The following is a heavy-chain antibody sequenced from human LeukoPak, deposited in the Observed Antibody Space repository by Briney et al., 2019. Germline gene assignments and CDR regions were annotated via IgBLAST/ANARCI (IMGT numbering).Heavy chain of an antibody. V-gene: IGHV3-30*01. CDR1: GSTFSSYA. Sequence: GGSLRPSCAASGSTFSSYAMHWVRQAPGKGLEWVAVISYDGSSKYYADSVKGRFTISRDNSKNTLYLQMNSLRAEDTAVYYCARDIQYSSSSGYYYYYMDVWGKGTTVTVSS. CDR3: ARDIQYSSSSGYYYYYMDV. J-gene: IGHJ6*03. D-gene: IGHD6-6*01. CDR2: ISYDGSSK.